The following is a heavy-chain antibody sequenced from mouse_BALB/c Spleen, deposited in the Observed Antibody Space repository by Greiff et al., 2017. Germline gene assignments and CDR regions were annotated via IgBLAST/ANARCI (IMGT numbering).Heavy chain of an antibody. CDR3: ARNYRYDGRYWYFDV. J-gene: IGHJ1*01. Sequence: VQLQESGPGLVAPSQSLSITCTVSGFSLTGYGVNWVRQPPGKGLEWLGMIWGDGSTDYNSALKSRLSISKDNSKSQVFLKMNSLQTDDTARYYCARNYRYDGRYWYFDVWGAGTTVTVSS. D-gene: IGHD2-14*01. CDR2: IWGDGST. V-gene: IGHV2-6-7*02. CDR1: GFSLTGYG.